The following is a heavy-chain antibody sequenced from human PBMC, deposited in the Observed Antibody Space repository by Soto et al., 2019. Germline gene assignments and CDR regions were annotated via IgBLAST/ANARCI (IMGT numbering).Heavy chain of an antibody. Sequence: QVQLQESGPGLVKPSETLSLTCTVSGGSISSYYWSWIRQPPGKGLEWIGYIYYSGSTNYNTSLKSRVTISVDTSKNQFSLKLSSVTAADTALYYCARELSAAAAEGDAFDIWGQGTMVTVSS. CDR1: GGSISSYY. CDR3: ARELSAAAAEGDAFDI. J-gene: IGHJ3*02. CDR2: IYYSGST. V-gene: IGHV4-59*01. D-gene: IGHD6-13*01.